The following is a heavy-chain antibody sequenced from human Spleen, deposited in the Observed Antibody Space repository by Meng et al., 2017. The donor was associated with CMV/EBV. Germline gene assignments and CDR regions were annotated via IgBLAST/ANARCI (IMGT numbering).Heavy chain of an antibody. CDR2: IYYSGST. CDR1: GGSISSSSYY. CDR3: ARGGSRSYYEVGWFDP. Sequence: QESGPGLVKPSGTLSLTCPVSGGSISSSSYYWGWIRQPPGKGLEWIGSIYYSGSTYYNPSLKSRVTISVDTSKNQFSLKLSSVTAADTAVYYCARGGSRSYYEVGWFDPWGQGTLVTVSS. J-gene: IGHJ5*02. D-gene: IGHD1-26*01. V-gene: IGHV4-39*07.